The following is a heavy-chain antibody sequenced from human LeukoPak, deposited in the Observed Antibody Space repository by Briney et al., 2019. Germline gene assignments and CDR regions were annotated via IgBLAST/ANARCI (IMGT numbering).Heavy chain of an antibody. CDR1: GYTFTSDY. D-gene: IGHD2-8*01. CDR2: INPSGGST. CDR3: ARDGCTNGLCYTRSGYDSIIWFDP. V-gene: IGHV1-46*01. J-gene: IGHJ5*02. Sequence: ASVRVSCTPSGYTFTSDYMHWVRQAPGQGLEWMGIINPSGGSTSYAQKFQGRVTMTRDMSTSTVYMELSSLRSEDTAVYYCARDGCTNGLCYTRSGYDSIIWFDPWGQGTLVTVSS.